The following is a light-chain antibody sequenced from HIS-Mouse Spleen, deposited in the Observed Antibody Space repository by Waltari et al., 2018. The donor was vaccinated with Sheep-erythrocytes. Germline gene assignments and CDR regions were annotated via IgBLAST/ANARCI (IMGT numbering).Light chain of an antibody. CDR3: CSYAGSYNHV. J-gene: IGLJ1*01. CDR1: SSDVGCYNY. CDR2: DVT. V-gene: IGLV2-11*01. Sequence: QSALTQPRSVSGSPGQSVTISCTGTSSDVGCYNYVSWYQQHPGKAPKLMIYDVTKRPSGVPDRFSGATSANTASLTLSGLQAEDEADYYCCSYAGSYNHVFATGTKVTVL.